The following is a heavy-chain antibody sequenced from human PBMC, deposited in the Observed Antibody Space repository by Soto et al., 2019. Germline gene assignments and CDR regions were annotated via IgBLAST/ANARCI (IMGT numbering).Heavy chain of an antibody. Sequence: QLQLQESGPGLVKPSETLSLTCTVSGGSISSSSYYWGWIRQPPGKGLEWIGSIYYSGSTYYNPSLKSRVTISVDTSKNQFSLKLSSVTAADTAVYYCAASMENRGGGFDPWGQGTLVTVSS. CDR2: IYYSGST. CDR1: GGSISSSSYY. V-gene: IGHV4-39*01. J-gene: IGHJ5*02. CDR3: AASMENRGGGFDP. D-gene: IGHD3-10*01.